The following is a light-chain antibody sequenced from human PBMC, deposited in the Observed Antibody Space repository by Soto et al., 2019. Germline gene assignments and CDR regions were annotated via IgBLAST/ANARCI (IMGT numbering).Light chain of an antibody. CDR3: SSYTSSSTSNYV. V-gene: IGLV2-14*01. CDR1: SSDVGGYNY. J-gene: IGLJ1*01. Sequence: QSALTQPASVSGSPGQSITISCTETSSDVGGYNYVSWYQQHPGKAPKLMIYDVSNRPSGVSNRFSGSKSGNTASLTISGLQAEDEANYYCSSYTSSSTSNYVFGTGTKLTVL. CDR2: DVS.